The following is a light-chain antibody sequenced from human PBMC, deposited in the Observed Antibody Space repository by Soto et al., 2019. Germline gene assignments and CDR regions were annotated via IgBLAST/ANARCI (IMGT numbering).Light chain of an antibody. CDR1: RMSVSSSKNDNY. J-gene: IGKJ1*01. CDR3: QQYYSAPPT. V-gene: IGKV4-1*01. CDR2: WAF. Sequence: IVVTQSPDALAFSFGGRTSINCKSTRMSVSSSKNDNYLAWYQQKPGQPPKLLIYWAFNRASGIPDRFSGSGSGTDFTLTISRLEAEDVAVYYCQQYYSAPPTFGQGTKVDIK.